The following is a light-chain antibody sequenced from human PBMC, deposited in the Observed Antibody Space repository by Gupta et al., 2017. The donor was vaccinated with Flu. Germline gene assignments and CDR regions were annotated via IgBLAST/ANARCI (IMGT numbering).Light chain of an antibody. V-gene: IGLV1-47*01. Sequence: ESNVSYWYQQHPKASPILLIYRSNQRPAGVPHRFSGSKSETAAPLTISGHRAEDEDDYYCAARDGSAISYVFGSGTKVTVL. CDR1: ESNV. J-gene: IGLJ1*01. CDR3: AARDGSAISYV. CDR2: RSN.